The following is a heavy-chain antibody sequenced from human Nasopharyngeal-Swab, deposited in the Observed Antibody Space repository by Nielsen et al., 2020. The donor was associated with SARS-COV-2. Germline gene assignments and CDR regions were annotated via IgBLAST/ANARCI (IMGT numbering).Heavy chain of an antibody. CDR3: ARKEATAMEELYYYGMDV. CDR1: GYTITGYY. J-gene: IGHJ6*02. D-gene: IGHD5-18*01. V-gene: IGHV1-2*02. Sequence: ASVKVSCKASGYTITGYYMHWVRQAPAQGLEWMGWINPNSGGTNYAPKFQGRVTMTRDTSISTAYMELSRLRSDDTAVYYCARKEATAMEELYYYGMDVWGQGTTVTVSS. CDR2: INPNSGGT.